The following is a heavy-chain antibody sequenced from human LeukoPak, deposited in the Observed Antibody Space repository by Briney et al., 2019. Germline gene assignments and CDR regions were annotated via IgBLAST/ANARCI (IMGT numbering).Heavy chain of an antibody. D-gene: IGHD3-3*01. Sequence: GSSVKVSCKASGGTFSSYAISWVRQAPGQGLEWMRGIIPIFGTANYAQKFQGRVTITADESTSTAYMELSSLRSEDTAVYYCAREAGDFWSGYPMIEGPYYFDYWGQGTLVTVSS. V-gene: IGHV1-69*01. CDR2: IIPIFGTA. CDR3: AREAGDFWSGYPMIEGPYYFDY. J-gene: IGHJ4*02. CDR1: GGTFSSYA.